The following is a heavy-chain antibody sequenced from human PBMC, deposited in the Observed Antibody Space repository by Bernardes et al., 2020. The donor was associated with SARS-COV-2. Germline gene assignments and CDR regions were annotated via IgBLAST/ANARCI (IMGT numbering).Heavy chain of an antibody. Sequence: GGSLRLSCAASGFRFSSYAMHWVRQAPGKGLEWVAGISHDGSKKHYEDSVKARFTISRDNSKNTLFLQMEGLRAEDTAVYYCAKVASSGWYDYYYYGMDVWGQGTTVTVSS. CDR2: ISHDGSKK. V-gene: IGHV3-30*18. D-gene: IGHD6-19*01. CDR1: GFRFSSYA. J-gene: IGHJ6*02. CDR3: AKVASSGWYDYYYYGMDV.